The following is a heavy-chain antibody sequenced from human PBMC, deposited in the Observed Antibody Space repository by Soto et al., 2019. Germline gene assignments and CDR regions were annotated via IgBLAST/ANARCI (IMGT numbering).Heavy chain of an antibody. CDR3: ARDYGAYFDY. CDR1: GFTFSSYA. D-gene: IGHD4-17*01. Sequence: QVQLVESGGGVVQPGRSLRLSCAASGFTFSSYAMHWVRQAPGKGLEWVAVISYDGSNKYYADSVKGRFTISRDNSMNTLYLQMNSLRAEDTAVYYCARDYGAYFDYWGQGTLVTVSS. CDR2: ISYDGSNK. J-gene: IGHJ4*02. V-gene: IGHV3-30-3*01.